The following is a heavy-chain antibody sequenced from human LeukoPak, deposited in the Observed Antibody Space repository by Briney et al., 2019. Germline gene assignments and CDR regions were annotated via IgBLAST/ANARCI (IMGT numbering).Heavy chain of an antibody. CDR3: AKDDDWGRYKH. V-gene: IGHV3-30*02. CDR1: GFTFSSYG. Sequence: GGSLRLSCAASGFTFSSYGMHWVRQAPGKGLEWVAFIQYDGSNKYYADSVKGRFTISRDNSKNTLYLQMNSLRAEDTAVYYCAKDDDWGRYKHWGQGTLVTVSS. CDR2: IQYDGSNK. D-gene: IGHD3-16*01. J-gene: IGHJ1*01.